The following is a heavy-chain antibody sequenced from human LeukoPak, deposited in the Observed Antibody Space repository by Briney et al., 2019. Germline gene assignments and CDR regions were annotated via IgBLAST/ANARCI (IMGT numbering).Heavy chain of an antibody. Sequence: PGGSLRPSCAASGFTFSNAWMTWVRQAPGKGLEWVGRIYRNADGGTTDYAAPVKGRFTISRDDSKNTLYLQMNSLKTEDTAVYYCTTDSYCSTTTCYASSNYYYGLDAWGQGTSVTVSS. V-gene: IGHV3-15*05. CDR2: IYRNADGGTT. J-gene: IGHJ6*02. CDR1: GFTFSNAW. D-gene: IGHD2-2*01. CDR3: TTDSYCSTTTCYASSNYYYGLDA.